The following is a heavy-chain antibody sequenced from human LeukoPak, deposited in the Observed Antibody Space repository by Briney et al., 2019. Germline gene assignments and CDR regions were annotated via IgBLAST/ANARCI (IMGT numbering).Heavy chain of an antibody. CDR2: IRYDGSNE. CDR3: AKDGRQQLVLVRLDY. Sequence: GGSLRLSCAASGFTFSSFGMHWVRQAPGKGLEWVASIRYDGSNEYYADSVRGRFTISRDNSKNTLYLQMNSLRAEDTAIYYCAKDGRQQLVLVRLDYWGQGTLVTVSS. CDR1: GFTFSSFG. J-gene: IGHJ4*02. D-gene: IGHD6-13*01. V-gene: IGHV3-30*02.